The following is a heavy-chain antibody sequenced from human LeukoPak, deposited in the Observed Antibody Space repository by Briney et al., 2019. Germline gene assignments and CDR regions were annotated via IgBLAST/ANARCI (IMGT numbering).Heavy chain of an antibody. J-gene: IGHJ4*02. Sequence: PSETLSLTCTVSGGSISSYYWSWIRQPPGKGLEWIGYIYYTGTTNYNPSLESRVTMSVDTSKNQFSLKLNSVTAADTAVYYCAGSIVATFYFDYWGQGTLVPVSS. CDR1: GGSISSYY. D-gene: IGHD5-12*01. V-gene: IGHV4-59*01. CDR2: IYYTGTT. CDR3: AGSIVATFYFDY.